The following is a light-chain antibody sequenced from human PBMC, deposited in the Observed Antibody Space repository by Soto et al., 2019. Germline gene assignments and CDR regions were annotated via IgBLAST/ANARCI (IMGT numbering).Light chain of an antibody. J-gene: IGLJ2*01. Sequence: QSVLTQPASVSGSPGQSITISCTGTSSDVGGYNYVSWYQQHPGKAPKLMIYEVSNRPSGVYNRFSGSKSGNTAFLTISGLQAEDEADYYCSSYTSSSTVVFGGGTKLTVL. CDR3: SSYTSSSTVV. CDR1: SSDVGGYNY. V-gene: IGLV2-14*01. CDR2: EVS.